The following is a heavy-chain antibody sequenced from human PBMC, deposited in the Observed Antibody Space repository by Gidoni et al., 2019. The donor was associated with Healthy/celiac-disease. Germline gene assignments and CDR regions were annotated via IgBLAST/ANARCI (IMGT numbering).Heavy chain of an antibody. CDR3: AKQYCSGGSCHNYFDY. V-gene: IGHV3-9*01. J-gene: IGHJ4*02. Sequence: EVQLVESGGGLVQPARSLRLSCAASGFTFDAYAMHWVRQAPGKGLEWVSGISWNSGSIGYADSVKGRFTISRDNAKNSLYLQMNSLRAEDTALYYCAKQYCSGGSCHNYFDYWGQGTLVTVSS. CDR1: GFTFDAYA. CDR2: ISWNSGSI. D-gene: IGHD2-15*01.